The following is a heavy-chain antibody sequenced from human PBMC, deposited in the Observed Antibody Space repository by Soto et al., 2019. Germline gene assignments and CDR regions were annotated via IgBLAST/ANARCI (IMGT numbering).Heavy chain of an antibody. CDR1: GGSISSGGYY. J-gene: IGHJ4*02. CDR2: IYYSGST. CDR3: ARTVTMVRGVIITAVDY. V-gene: IGHV4-31*03. Sequence: QVQLQESGPGLVKPSQTLSLTCTVSGGSISSGGYYWSWIRQHPGKGLEWIGYIYYSGSTYYNPSLKSRVTISVDTSKNQFSLKLSSVTAADTAVYYCARTVTMVRGVIITAVDYWGQGTLVTVSS. D-gene: IGHD3-10*01.